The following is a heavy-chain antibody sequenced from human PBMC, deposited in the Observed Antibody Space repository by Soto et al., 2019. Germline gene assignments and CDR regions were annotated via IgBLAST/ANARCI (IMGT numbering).Heavy chain of an antibody. J-gene: IGHJ4*02. CDR3: SKEEEGTIFVGGPEF. CDR1: GFTFHDYA. Sequence: EVQLLESGGTLVQPGGSLRLSCAASGFTFHDYAMTWVRQRPGKGMEWISGISGNGGSTYYAASMKGRFTISKDDSKDNLYLQMSGLRADDTGVYYCSKEEEGTIFVGGPEFWGQGTLVTVSS. CDR2: ISGNGGST. D-gene: IGHD3-3*01. V-gene: IGHV3-23*01.